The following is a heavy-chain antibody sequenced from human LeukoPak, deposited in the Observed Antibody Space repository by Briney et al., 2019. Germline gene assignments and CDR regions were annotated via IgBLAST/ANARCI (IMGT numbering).Heavy chain of an antibody. Sequence: SQTLSLTCAISGDSVSSNSAAWNWIRQSPSRGLEWLGRTYYRSKWYNDYAVSVKSRITINPDTSKNQFSLQLNSVTPEDTAVYYCARAGGKWLVYYYYYGMDVWGQGTTVTVSS. D-gene: IGHD6-19*01. CDR2: TYYRSKWYN. CDR3: ARAGGKWLVYYYYYGMDV. J-gene: IGHJ6*02. CDR1: GDSVSSNSAA. V-gene: IGHV6-1*01.